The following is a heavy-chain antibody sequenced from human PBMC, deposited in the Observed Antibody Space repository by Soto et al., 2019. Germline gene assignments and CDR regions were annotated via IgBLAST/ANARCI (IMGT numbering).Heavy chain of an antibody. Sequence: SETLSLTCTVSGGSISSYYWSWIRQPPGKGLEWIGYIYYSGSTNYNPSLKSRVTISVDTSKNQFSLKLSSVTAADTAVYYCARNGEWELLSYYYGMDVWGQGTMVTVSS. D-gene: IGHD1-26*01. J-gene: IGHJ6*02. V-gene: IGHV4-59*01. CDR3: ARNGEWELLSYYYGMDV. CDR1: GGSISSYY. CDR2: IYYSGST.